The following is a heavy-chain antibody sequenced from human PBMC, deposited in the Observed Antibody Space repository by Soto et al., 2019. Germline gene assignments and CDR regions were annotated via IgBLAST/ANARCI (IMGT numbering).Heavy chain of an antibody. CDR1: GFTVSSNY. CDR3: ARDRARIQLWKYYFDY. J-gene: IGHJ4*02. CDR2: IYSGGST. V-gene: IGHV3-66*01. D-gene: IGHD5-18*01. Sequence: PGGSLRLSCAATGFTVSSNYMSWVRQAPGKGLEWVSVIYSGGSTYYADSVKGRFTISRDNSKNTLYLQMNSLRAEDTAVYYCARDRARIQLWKYYFDYWGQGTLVTVSS.